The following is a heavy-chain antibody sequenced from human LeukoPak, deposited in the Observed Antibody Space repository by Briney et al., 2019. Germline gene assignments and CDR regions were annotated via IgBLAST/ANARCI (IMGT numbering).Heavy chain of an antibody. CDR3: AKDWGGWAIDY. CDR1: GFTFSRSW. D-gene: IGHD6-19*01. Sequence: GGSLRLSCAASGFTFSRSWMDWVRQAPGKGLEWVAFIRYDGSNKYYADSVKGRFTISRDNFKNTLYLQMNSLSTEDTAVYHCAKDWGGWAIDYWGQGTLVTVSS. J-gene: IGHJ4*02. CDR2: IRYDGSNK. V-gene: IGHV3-30*02.